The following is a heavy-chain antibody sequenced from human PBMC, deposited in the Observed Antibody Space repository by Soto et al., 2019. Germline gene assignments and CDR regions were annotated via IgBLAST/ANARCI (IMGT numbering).Heavy chain of an antibody. CDR1: GGTFSSYA. Sequence: QVQLVQSGAEVKRPGSSVKVSCKASGGTFSSYAISWVRQAPGQGLEWMGGIIPISETANYAQKFQGRVTITADKSTSTGHMELSGLRSDDTAVYYCARDLEAGPAFYGYFDLWGRGTLVTVSS. V-gene: IGHV1-69*06. CDR2: IIPISETA. J-gene: IGHJ2*01. CDR3: ARDLEAGPAFYGYFDL. D-gene: IGHD2-15*01.